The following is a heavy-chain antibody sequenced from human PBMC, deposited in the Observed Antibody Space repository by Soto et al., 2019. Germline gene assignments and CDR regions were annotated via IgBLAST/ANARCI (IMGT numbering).Heavy chain of an antibody. D-gene: IGHD2-2*01. CDR2: IIPSFGIA. CDR3: AREDRDRETGLVPAAIDGMDV. J-gene: IGHJ6*02. Sequence: QVQLVQSGAEVKKPGSSVKVSCKASGGTFSRYSITWVRQAPGHGLEWIGRIIPSFGIASYAQKFQGRVTITADESRSTAYMELSSLRSDDTAVYYCAREDRDRETGLVPAAIDGMDVWCQGTTVTVSS. CDR1: GGTFSRYS. V-gene: IGHV1-69*08.